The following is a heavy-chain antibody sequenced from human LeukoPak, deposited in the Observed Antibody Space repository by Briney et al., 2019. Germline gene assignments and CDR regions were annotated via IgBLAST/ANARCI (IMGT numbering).Heavy chain of an antibody. CDR1: GFTFSSYS. CDR3: ASKTY. V-gene: IGHV3-66*02. Sequence: GGSLRLSCAASGFTFSSYSMSWVRQAPGKGLEWVSVIYSGGSTYYADSVKGRFTISRDNSKNTLYLQMNSLRAEDTAVYYCASKTYWGQGTLVTVSS. CDR2: IYSGGST. J-gene: IGHJ4*02.